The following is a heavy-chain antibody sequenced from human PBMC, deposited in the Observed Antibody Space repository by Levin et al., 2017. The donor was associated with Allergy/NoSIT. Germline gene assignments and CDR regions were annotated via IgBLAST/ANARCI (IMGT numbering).Heavy chain of an antibody. J-gene: IGHJ6*02. D-gene: IGHD2-2*01. CDR3: ARDSAMDYYYGLDV. V-gene: IGHV3-74*01. CDR1: GFTFSNYW. CDR2: INSDGSST. Sequence: GESLKISCEISGFTFSNYWMHWVRQAPGKGLVWVSRINSDGSSTTYADSVTGRFTISRDNAKNTLYLQMKSLRAEDTAVYYCARDSAMDYYYGLDVWGQGTTVTISS.